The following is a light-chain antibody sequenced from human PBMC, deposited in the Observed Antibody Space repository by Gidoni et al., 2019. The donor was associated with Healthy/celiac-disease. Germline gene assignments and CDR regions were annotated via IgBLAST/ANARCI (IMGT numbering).Light chain of an antibody. CDR2: AAS. CDR1: QSISSY. J-gene: IGKJ1*01. V-gene: IGKV1-39*01. CDR3: QQSYSTPQT. Sequence: DIQMTQSPSSLSASVGDRVTITCRASQSISSYLNWYQQKPGKAPKLLIYAASSLQSGGPSRYSGSGSGTEFTLTISSLQTEDFASYNCQQSYSTPQTFGQGTKVEIK.